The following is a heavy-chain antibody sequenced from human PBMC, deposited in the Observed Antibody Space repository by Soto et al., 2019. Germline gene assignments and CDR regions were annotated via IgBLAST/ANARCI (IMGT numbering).Heavy chain of an antibody. D-gene: IGHD6-19*01. Sequence: QVQLQESGPGLVKPSETLSLTCTVSGGSVSSGSYYWSWIRQPPGKGLEWIGYIYYSGSTNYNPSLKSRVTISGDTSKNQFSLKLSSVTAADTAVYYCARGVAVAGTEYWGQGTLVTVSS. V-gene: IGHV4-61*01. CDR1: GGSVSSGSYY. CDR2: IYYSGST. CDR3: ARGVAVAGTEY. J-gene: IGHJ4*02.